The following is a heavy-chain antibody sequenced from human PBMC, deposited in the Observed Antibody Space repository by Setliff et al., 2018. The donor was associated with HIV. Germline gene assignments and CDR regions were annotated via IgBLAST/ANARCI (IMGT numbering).Heavy chain of an antibody. Sequence: SETLSLTCTVSGGSISPYYWSWIRQPPGKGLEWIAWISDSGTTNYNPSLKSRVTLSVDTSKNQFSLSLTSVTGADTAVYYCARGRDDYNYDPFDIWGQGTMVTVSS. V-gene: IGHV4-59*01. D-gene: IGHD4-4*01. J-gene: IGHJ3*02. CDR2: ISDSGTT. CDR3: ARGRDDYNYDPFDI. CDR1: GGSISPYY.